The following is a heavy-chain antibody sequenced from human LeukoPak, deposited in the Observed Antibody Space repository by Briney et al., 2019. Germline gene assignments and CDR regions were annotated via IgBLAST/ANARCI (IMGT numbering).Heavy chain of an antibody. CDR1: GYTFTNYD. CDR3: AREGLDY. J-gene: IGHJ4*02. CDR2: MNPNSGNT. Sequence: GASVKVSCKASGYTFTNYDINWVRQATGQGLEWMGYMNPNSGNTGYAQKFQDRVTITSDTSISTAYMGLSSLRSDDTAVYYCAREGLDYWGQGTLVTVPS. V-gene: IGHV1-8*03.